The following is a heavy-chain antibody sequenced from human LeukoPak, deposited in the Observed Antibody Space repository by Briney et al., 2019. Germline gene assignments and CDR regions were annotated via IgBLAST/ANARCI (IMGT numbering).Heavy chain of an antibody. CDR3: AKLFQVRGVIDWFDP. D-gene: IGHD3-10*01. CDR1: GFTFSSYG. J-gene: IGHJ5*02. Sequence: PGGSLRLSCAASGFTFSSYGMSWVRQAPGKGLEWVSAISGSGGSTYYADSVKGRFTISRDNSKNTLYLQMNSLRAEDTAVYYCAKLFQVRGVIDWFDPWGQGTLVTVSS. V-gene: IGHV3-23*01. CDR2: ISGSGGST.